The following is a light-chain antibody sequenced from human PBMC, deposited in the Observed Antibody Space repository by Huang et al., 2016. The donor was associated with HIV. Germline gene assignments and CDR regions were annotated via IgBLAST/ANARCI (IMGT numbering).Light chain of an antibody. CDR1: QSLLQTNGYNY. CDR2: LGS. Sequence: EIVMTQSPLSLPVTPGEPASISCRSSQSLLQTNGYNYLHWDLQKPGQSPQLLIYLGSHRATGVPDRFSGSGSGTDFTLEISRVEADDVGIYYCMAALQTPPNTFGQGTRLEI. V-gene: IGKV2-28*01. CDR3: MAALQTPPNT. J-gene: IGKJ2*01.